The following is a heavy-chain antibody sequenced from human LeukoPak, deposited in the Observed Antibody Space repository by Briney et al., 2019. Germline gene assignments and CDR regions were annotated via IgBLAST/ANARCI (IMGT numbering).Heavy chain of an antibody. Sequence: GGSLILSCAASGFTVSSNYMSWVRQAPGKGLEWVSVIYSDGRIHYADSVKGRFTISRDDSKNTLYLQMNSLRAEDTAVYYCARESGYSYGLAGFFDYWGQGTLVTVSS. CDR2: IYSDGRI. CDR3: ARESGYSYGLAGFFDY. J-gene: IGHJ4*02. CDR1: GFTVSSNY. D-gene: IGHD5-18*01. V-gene: IGHV3-53*01.